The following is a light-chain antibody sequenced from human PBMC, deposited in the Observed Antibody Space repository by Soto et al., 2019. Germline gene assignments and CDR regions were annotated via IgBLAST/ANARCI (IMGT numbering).Light chain of an antibody. V-gene: IGLV2-14*01. CDR3: SSFRSGSTLYV. J-gene: IGLJ1*01. CDR1: SSDVGGYKY. CDR2: EVS. Sequence: QSALTQPASVSGSPGQSITISCTGTSSDVGGYKYVSWYQQHAGKAPKLMIYEVSNRPSGVSDRFSGSKSGNTASLTISGLQAEDEAHYYCSSFRSGSTLYVFGTGTKLTVL.